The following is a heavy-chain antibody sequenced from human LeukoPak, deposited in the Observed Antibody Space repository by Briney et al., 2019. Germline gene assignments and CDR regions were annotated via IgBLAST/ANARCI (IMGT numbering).Heavy chain of an antibody. J-gene: IGHJ4*02. CDR3: ARGFRPVAMRNYFDY. Sequence: PGGSLRLSCAASGFIFSDYYMSWIRQAPGKGLEWASYISGSGSPIYYADSVRGRFTISRDNAKNSLYLQMNSLRAEDTAVYFCARGFRPVAMRNYFDYWGQGTLVTVSS. V-gene: IGHV3-11*01. D-gene: IGHD2-2*01. CDR2: ISGSGSPI. CDR1: GFIFSDYY.